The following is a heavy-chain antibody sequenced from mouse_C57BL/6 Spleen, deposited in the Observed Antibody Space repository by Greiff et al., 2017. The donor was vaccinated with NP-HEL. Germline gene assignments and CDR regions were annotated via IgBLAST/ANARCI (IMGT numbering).Heavy chain of an antibody. CDR3: ARPFYYDYDGFAY. V-gene: IGHV1-85*01. CDR1: GYTFTSYD. CDR2: IYPRDGST. D-gene: IGHD2-4*01. J-gene: IGHJ3*01. Sequence: QVHVKQSGPELVKPGASVKLSCKASGYTFTSYDINWVKQRPGQGLEWIGWIYPRDGSTKYNEKFKGKATLTVDTSSSTAYMELHSLTSEDSAVYFCARPFYYDYDGFAYWGQGTLVTVSA.